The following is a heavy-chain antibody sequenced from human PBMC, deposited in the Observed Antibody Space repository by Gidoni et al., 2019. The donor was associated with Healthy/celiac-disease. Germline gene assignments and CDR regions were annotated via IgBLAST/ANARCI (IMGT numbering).Heavy chain of an antibody. J-gene: IGHJ2*01. CDR2: IYHSGST. CDR1: GYSISSGYY. CDR3: SSPVVPAATPYWYFDL. D-gene: IGHD2-2*02. V-gene: IGHV4-38-2*02. Sequence: QVQLQESGPGLVKPSETLSLTCTVSGYSISSGYYWGWIRQPPGKGLEGIGGIYHSGSTYYNPSLKSRVTISVDTSKNQFSLKLSSVTAADTAVYYCSSPVVPAATPYWYFDLWGRGTLVTVSS.